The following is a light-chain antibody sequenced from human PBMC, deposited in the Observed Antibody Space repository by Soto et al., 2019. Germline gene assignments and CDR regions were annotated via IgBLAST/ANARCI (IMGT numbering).Light chain of an antibody. J-gene: IGLJ2*01. Sequence: QSALTQPASVSGSPGQSITISCTGTSSDVGSYNLFSWYLLHSGKAPKLIIFDVTKRPSGISNRFSGSKSGNTASLTISGLQADDEADYYCCSYARSSTVVCSRGTNQTVL. V-gene: IGLV2-23*02. CDR2: DVT. CDR3: CSYARSSTVV. CDR1: SSDVGSYNL.